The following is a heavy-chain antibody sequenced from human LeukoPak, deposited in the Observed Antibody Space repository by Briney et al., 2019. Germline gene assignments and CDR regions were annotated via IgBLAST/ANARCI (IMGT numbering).Heavy chain of an antibody. D-gene: IGHD1-26*01. J-gene: IGHJ4*02. V-gene: IGHV3-7*01. CDR1: GFTFNTYW. CDR3: ARDKIVGATFFDY. CDR2: IKQDGSEK. Sequence: GGSLRLSCAASGFTFNTYWMSWVRQAPVKGREWVANIKQDGSEKYYVDSVKGRFTISRDNAKNSLYLQMDSLRAEDTAVYYCARDKIVGATFFDYWGQGTLVTVSS.